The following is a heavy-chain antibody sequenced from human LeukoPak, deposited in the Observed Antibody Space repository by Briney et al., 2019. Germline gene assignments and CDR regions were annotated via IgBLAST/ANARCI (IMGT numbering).Heavy chain of an antibody. CDR3: ARVLRSKMGYAFDI. J-gene: IGHJ3*02. CDR1: GGSISSSSYY. CDR2: TYYSGST. Sequence: SETLSLTCTVSGGSISSSSYYWGWIRQPPGKGLEWIGSTYYSGSTYYNPSLKSRVTMSVDTSKNQFSLKLSSVTAADTAVYYCARVLRSKMGYAFDIWGQGTMVTVSS. V-gene: IGHV4-39*07. D-gene: IGHD4-17*01.